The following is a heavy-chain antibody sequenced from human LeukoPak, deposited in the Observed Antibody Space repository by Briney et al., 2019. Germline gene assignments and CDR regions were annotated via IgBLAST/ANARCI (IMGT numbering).Heavy chain of an antibody. CDR3: AREGYGSGRRHGMDV. J-gene: IGHJ6*02. Sequence: ASVKVSCKASGYTFINYYMHWVRQAPGQGLEWMGIINPSGGSATYAQKIQGRVTLTRDTSTSTVYMELSSLRSDDTSVYYCAREGYGSGRRHGMDVWGQGTTVTVS. D-gene: IGHD3-10*01. CDR1: GYTFINYY. CDR2: INPSGGSA. V-gene: IGHV1-46*01.